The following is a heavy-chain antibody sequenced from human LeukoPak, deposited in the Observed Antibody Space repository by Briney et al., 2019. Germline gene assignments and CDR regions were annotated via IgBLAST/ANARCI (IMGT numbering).Heavy chain of an antibody. J-gene: IGHJ4*02. CDR2: IYSGGST. CDR3: ARDSETRYYDSSGYSY. CDR1: GFTVSSNY. D-gene: IGHD3-22*01. Sequence: PGGSLRLSCAASGFTVSSNYMSWVRQAPGKGLEWVSVIYSGGSTYYADSVKGRFTISRDNSKNTLYLQMNSLRAEDTAVYYCARDSETRYYDSSGYSYWGQGTLVTVSS. V-gene: IGHV3-53*01.